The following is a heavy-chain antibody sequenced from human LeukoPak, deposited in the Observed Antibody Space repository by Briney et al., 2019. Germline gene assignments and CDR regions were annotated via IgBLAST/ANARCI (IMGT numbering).Heavy chain of an antibody. CDR3: TRMTTGHDY. D-gene: IGHD4-17*01. J-gene: IGHJ4*02. CDR2: INHGGYN. CDR1: GVSFNDYY. V-gene: IGHV4-34*01. Sequence: KPSETLSLTCAVSGVSFNDYYWSWVPQTPGKGLEWIGEINHGGYNNESPSLKSRVTLSIDTSRKQFSLNLRSGTVADSGIYYCTRMTTGHDYWGQGTLVTVSS.